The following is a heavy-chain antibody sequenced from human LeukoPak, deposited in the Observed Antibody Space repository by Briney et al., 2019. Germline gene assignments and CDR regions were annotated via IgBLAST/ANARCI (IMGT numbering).Heavy chain of an antibody. J-gene: IGHJ6*03. V-gene: IGHV1-46*01. CDR2: INPSGGST. CDR1: GYTFTSYY. Sequence: GASVKVSCKASGYTFTSYYMHWVRQAPGQGLEWMGIINPSGGSTSYAQKFQGRVTMTRDISTSTVYMELSSLRSEDTAVYYCARAGGGYDFWSGYHYYYMDVWGKGTTVTVSS. CDR3: ARAGGGYDFWSGYHYYYMDV. D-gene: IGHD3-3*01.